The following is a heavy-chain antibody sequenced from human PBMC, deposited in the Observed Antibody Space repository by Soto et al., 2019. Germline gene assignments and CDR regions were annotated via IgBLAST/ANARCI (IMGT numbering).Heavy chain of an antibody. CDR3: ARGGHVVVVTAALDY. CDR2: VNPSGGHT. Sequence: APVKVSCKGSGDTFPDYYIPWVREAPGQGLEWMGTVNPSGGHTTYAQHFLGRMTMTRDTSTSTLYMELASLTSEDTAIYFCARGGHVVVVTAALDYWGQGTLVTVSS. D-gene: IGHD2-21*02. J-gene: IGHJ4*02. CDR1: GDTFPDYY. V-gene: IGHV1-46*01.